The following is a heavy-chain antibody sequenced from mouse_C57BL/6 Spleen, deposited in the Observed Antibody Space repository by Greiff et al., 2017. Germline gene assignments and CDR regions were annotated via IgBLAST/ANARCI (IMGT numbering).Heavy chain of an antibody. CDR3: ARGDGYEGYFDV. D-gene: IGHD2-2*01. J-gene: IGHJ1*03. V-gene: IGHV1-55*01. Sequence: QVQLQQPGAELVKPGASVKMSCKASGYTFTSYWITWVKQRPGQGLEWIGDIYPGSGSTNYNEKFKSKATLTVDTSSSTAYMQLSSLTSEDSAVYYCARGDGYEGYFDVWGTGTTGTVSS. CDR1: GYTFTSYW. CDR2: IYPGSGST.